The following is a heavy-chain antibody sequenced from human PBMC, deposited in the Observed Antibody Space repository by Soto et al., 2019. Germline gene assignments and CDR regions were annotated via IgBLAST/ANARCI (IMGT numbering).Heavy chain of an antibody. Sequence: QVQLVQSGAEVKKPGASVKVSCKASGYTFTSYGISWVRQAPGQGLEWMGWISAYNGNTNYAQKLQARVTMTTDTSTSTAYMELRSLRSDDTAVYYCRGVVTQPPLDAFDIWGQGTMVTVSS. CDR2: ISAYNGNT. V-gene: IGHV1-18*01. CDR3: RGVVTQPPLDAFDI. D-gene: IGHD3-3*01. J-gene: IGHJ3*02. CDR1: GYTFTSYG.